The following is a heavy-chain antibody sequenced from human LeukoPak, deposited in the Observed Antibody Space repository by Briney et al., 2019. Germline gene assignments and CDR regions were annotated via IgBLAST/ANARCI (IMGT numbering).Heavy chain of an antibody. J-gene: IGHJ6*02. Sequence: SSETLSLTCTVSGGSISRYYWSWIRQPPGKGLEWIGYIYYSGSTNYNPHLKSRVTISVDTSKNQFSLKLSSVTAADTAVYYCARRGAAAAGTGYYYYGMDVWGQRTTVTVSS. CDR1: GGSISRYY. D-gene: IGHD6-13*01. V-gene: IGHV4-59*08. CDR2: IYYSGST. CDR3: ARRGAAAAGTGYYYYGMDV.